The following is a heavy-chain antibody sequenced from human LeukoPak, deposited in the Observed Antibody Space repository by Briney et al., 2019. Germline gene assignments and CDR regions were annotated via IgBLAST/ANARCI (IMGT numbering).Heavy chain of an antibody. D-gene: IGHD3-10*01. V-gene: IGHV6-1*01. CDR2: TYYRSKWYN. Sequence: SQTLSLTCVISGDSVSSDSVAWNWIRQSPSRGLEWLGRTYYRSKWYNDYAASVRSRITINPDTSKNQFSLQLNSLTPEDTAVYYCARDMDYYVLGNCYNSRWFDPWGQGTPVTVSS. CDR1: GDSVSSDSVA. J-gene: IGHJ5*02. CDR3: ARDMDYYVLGNCYNSRWFDP.